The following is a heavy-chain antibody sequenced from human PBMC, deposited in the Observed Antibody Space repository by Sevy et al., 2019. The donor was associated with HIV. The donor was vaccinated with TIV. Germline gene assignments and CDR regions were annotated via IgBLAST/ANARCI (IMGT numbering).Heavy chain of an antibody. J-gene: IGHJ5*02. CDR2: ISYDGSHK. D-gene: IGHD6-13*01. CDR1: AFTFSTYA. Sequence: GGSLRLSCAASAFTFSTYAMHWVRQAPGKGLEWVAVISYDGSHKYYADSVKGRFTSSRDDSKSSLYLQMNTLGAEDTAVYYCARDAGYSVNWYPRFDPWGQGTLVTVSS. V-gene: IGHV3-30*03. CDR3: ARDAGYSVNWYPRFDP.